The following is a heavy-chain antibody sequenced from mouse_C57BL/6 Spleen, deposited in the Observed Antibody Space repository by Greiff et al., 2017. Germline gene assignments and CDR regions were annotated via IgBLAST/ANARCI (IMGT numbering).Heavy chain of an antibody. CDR1: GFNIKDYY. V-gene: IGHV14-1*01. CDR2: IDPGGGDT. D-gene: IGHD2-3*01. CDR3: EREGWLLRAWFAY. J-gene: IGHJ3*01. Sequence: VQLQQSGAELVRPGASVKLSCTASGFNIKDYYMHWVKQRPEQGLEWIGRIDPGGGDTDYAPKFQGKATMTADTPSRTAYMQLSSSTSEDSAVYDCEREGWLLRAWFAYWGQGTLVTVSA.